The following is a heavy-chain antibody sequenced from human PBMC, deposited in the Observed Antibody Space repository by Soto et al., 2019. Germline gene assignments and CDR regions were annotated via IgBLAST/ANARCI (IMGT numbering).Heavy chain of an antibody. CDR2: IHSGGTT. D-gene: IGHD3-16*01. CDR3: ARLWVWGSYAIDF. V-gene: IGHV3-66*01. Sequence: QLVESGGALVQPGGSLRLSCAVSGFTVTSTYMSWIRQAPGKGLEWISVIHSGGTTYYTDSVKGRFTISRDISKNTVSLQMNSLRVEDTAAYHCARLWVWGSYAIDFWGHGTLVTVSS. J-gene: IGHJ4*01. CDR1: GFTVTSTY.